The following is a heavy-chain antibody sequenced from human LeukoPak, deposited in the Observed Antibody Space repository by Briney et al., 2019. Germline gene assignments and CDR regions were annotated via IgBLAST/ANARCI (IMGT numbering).Heavy chain of an antibody. CDR3: AKDIDYYDSSGPLFDY. V-gene: IGHV3-21*01. Sequence: GGSLRLSCAASGFTFSSYSMNWVRQAPGKGLEWVSSISSSSSYIYYADSVKGRFTISRDNAKNSLYLQMNSLRAEDTAVYYCAKDIDYYDSSGPLFDYWGQGTLVTVSS. J-gene: IGHJ4*02. D-gene: IGHD3-22*01. CDR2: ISSSSSYI. CDR1: GFTFSSYS.